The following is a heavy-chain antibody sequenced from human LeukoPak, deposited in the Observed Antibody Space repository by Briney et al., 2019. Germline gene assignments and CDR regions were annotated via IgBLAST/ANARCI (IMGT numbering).Heavy chain of an antibody. CDR1: GGSISSYY. V-gene: IGHV4-59*08. J-gene: IGHJ1*01. D-gene: IGHD3-16*01. CDR3: ARHTDDLGSSQH. CDR2: IYYSGRT. Sequence: SETLSLTCTVSGGSISSYYWSWIRQPPGKGLEWIGYIYYSGRTKYNPSLKSRVTISVDTSKNQFSLKLSSVTAADAAVYYCARHTDDLGSSQHGGQGTLVTVSS.